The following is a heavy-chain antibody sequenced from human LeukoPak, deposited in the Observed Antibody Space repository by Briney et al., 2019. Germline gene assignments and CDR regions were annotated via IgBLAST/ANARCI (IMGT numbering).Heavy chain of an antibody. V-gene: IGHV1-69*05. CDR2: IIPIFGTA. CDR3: ARDRGIVVVVAAGECAAFDI. Sequence: SVKVSCKASGGTFSSYAISWVRQAPGQGLEWMGRIIPIFGTANYAQKFQGRVTITTDESTSTAYMELSSLRSEDTAVYYCARDRGIVVVVAAGECAAFDIWGQGTMVTVSS. D-gene: IGHD2-15*01. CDR1: GGTFSSYA. J-gene: IGHJ3*02.